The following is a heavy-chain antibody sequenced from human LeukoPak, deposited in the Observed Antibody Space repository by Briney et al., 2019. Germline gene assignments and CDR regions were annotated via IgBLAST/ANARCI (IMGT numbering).Heavy chain of an antibody. D-gene: IGHD6-13*01. J-gene: IGHJ5*02. V-gene: IGHV4-39*07. CDR3: ARDLERSSWYNGGRGYHFEP. CDR1: GGSISSSSYY. Sequence: SETLSLTCTVSGGSISSSSYYWGWIRQPPGKGLEWIGSIYHSGSAYYNPSLKSRVTISVDTSKNQFSLNLTSVTAADTAVYFCARDLERSSWYNGGRGYHFEPWGQGTLVTVSS. CDR2: IYHSGSA.